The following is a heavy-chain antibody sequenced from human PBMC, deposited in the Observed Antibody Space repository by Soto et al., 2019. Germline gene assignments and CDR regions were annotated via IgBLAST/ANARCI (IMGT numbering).Heavy chain of an antibody. CDR2: IYPGDSDT. V-gene: IGHV5-51*01. CDR3: ASQAGRVAAGTVPFFDY. Sequence: GESLKISCKGSGYSFTSYWIGWVRQMPGKGLEWMGIIYPGDSDTRYSPSFQGQVTISADKSISTAYLQWSSLKASDTAMYYCASQAGRVAAGTVPFFDYWGQGTLVTVSS. J-gene: IGHJ4*02. D-gene: IGHD6-13*01. CDR1: GYSFTSYW.